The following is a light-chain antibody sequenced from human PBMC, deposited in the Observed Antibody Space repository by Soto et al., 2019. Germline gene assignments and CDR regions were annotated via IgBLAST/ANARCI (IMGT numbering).Light chain of an antibody. Sequence: DIPMTQSPASLSASVGDRVTITCRASQTISIYLNWFQQRPGKAPNLLIYAASNLQSGVPSRFSGSGSGTDFTLTISSRQPEDFATYYCQQTYTTPLTFGRGTEVEIK. CDR1: QTISIY. CDR3: QQTYTTPLT. J-gene: IGKJ1*01. V-gene: IGKV1-39*01. CDR2: AAS.